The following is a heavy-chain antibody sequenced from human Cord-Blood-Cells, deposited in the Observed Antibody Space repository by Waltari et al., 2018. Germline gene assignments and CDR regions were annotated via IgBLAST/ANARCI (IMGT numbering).Heavy chain of an antibody. CDR3: ARSKSGGYCSSTSCYSLDY. J-gene: IGHJ4*02. D-gene: IGHD2-2*03. CDR1: VGSFSGYY. Sequence: QVQLQQWGAGLLKPSETLSLTCPVYVGSFSGYYWSWIRHPPGKGLEWIGEINQSGSTNYNPSPKSRVTISVDTSKNQFSLKLSSVTAADTAVYYCARSKSGGYCSSTSCYSLDYWGQGTLVTVSS. CDR2: INQSGST. V-gene: IGHV4-34*01.